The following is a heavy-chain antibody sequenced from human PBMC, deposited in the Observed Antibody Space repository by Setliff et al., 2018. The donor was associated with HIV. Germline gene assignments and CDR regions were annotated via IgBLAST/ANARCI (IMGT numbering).Heavy chain of an antibody. V-gene: IGHV4-38-2*01. J-gene: IGHJ4*01. CDR3: ARGQWEGLHAYFFDV. CDR2: VYYLGNT. D-gene: IGHD1-26*01. Sequence: PSGDPSLTCLVSHYSISDSHYWGWVRQPPGKGLEWIGTVYYLGNTYHNPSLRSRLSLSIDRSHQSFSFQLTSVSAADTAMYYCARGQWEGLHAYFFDVWGHGMLVTVSS. CDR1: HYSISDSHY.